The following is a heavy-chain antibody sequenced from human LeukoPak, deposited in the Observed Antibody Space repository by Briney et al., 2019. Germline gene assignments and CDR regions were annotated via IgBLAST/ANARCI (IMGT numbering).Heavy chain of an antibody. CDR2: IYTSGST. CDR3: ARGAYYDFWSGYFLGDAFDI. D-gene: IGHD3-3*01. Sequence: TPSETLSLTCTVSGGSISSYYWSWIRQPAGKGLEWIGRIYTSGSTNYNPSLKSRVTMSVDTSKNQFSLKLSSVTAADTAVYYCARGAYYDFWSGYFLGDAFDIWGQGTMVTVSS. CDR1: GGSISSYY. V-gene: IGHV4-4*07. J-gene: IGHJ3*02.